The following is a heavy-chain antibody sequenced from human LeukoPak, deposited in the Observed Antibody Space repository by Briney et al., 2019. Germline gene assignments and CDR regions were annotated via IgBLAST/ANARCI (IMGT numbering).Heavy chain of an antibody. CDR1: GFTFSSYS. CDR2: ISSSSSYI. D-gene: IGHD1-26*01. CDR3: VRDRGTYRPIDY. V-gene: IGHV3-21*04. Sequence: GGSLRLSCAASGFTFSSYSMSWVRQAPGKGLEWVSSISSSSSYIYYADSVKGRFTISRDNAQNSLYLQMNSLRAEDTAIYYCVRDRGTYRPIDYWGQGTLVTVSS. J-gene: IGHJ4*02.